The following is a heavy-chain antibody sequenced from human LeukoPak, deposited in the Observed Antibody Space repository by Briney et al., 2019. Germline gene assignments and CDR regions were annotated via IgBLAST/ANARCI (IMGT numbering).Heavy chain of an antibody. J-gene: IGHJ4*02. Sequence: GGSLRLSCAASGFTLSSYAINWVRQAPGKGLEWVAVISHDGSNIYYADSVKGRFTISRDNAKNSLYLQMNSLRAEDTAVYYCARKPIDYWGQGTLVTVSS. CDR1: GFTLSSYA. CDR3: ARKPIDY. CDR2: ISHDGSNI. V-gene: IGHV3-30-3*01. D-gene: IGHD1-14*01.